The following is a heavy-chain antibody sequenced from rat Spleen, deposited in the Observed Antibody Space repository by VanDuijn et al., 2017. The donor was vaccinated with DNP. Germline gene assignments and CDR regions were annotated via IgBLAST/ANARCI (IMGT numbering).Heavy chain of an antibody. Sequence: VQLVESGGDLVQPGGSLKLSCIASGFTFNNYYMTWIRQVPGTGLEWVASINTDGGSTYYPDSVKGRFTISRDNAENTLYLQMYSLRSEDMATYYCVRWDYGIYGFDYWGQGVMVTVSS. CDR3: VRWDYGIYGFDY. D-gene: IGHD1-11*01. CDR2: INTDGGST. V-gene: IGHV5-31*01. CDR1: GFTFNNYY. J-gene: IGHJ2*01.